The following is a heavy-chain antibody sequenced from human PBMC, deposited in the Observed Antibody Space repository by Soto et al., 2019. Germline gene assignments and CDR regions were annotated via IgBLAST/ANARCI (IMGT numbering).Heavy chain of an antibody. D-gene: IGHD6-19*01. CDR2: ISDSGATT. CDR3: AKEDTSSGSLDY. V-gene: IGHV3-23*01. J-gene: IGHJ4*02. Sequence: PGGSLRLSCAASGFPFGENAMSWVRQAPGKGLEWVSGISDSGATTYYADSVRGRFTISRDNSKNTLYLQMKSLRAEDSASYYCAKEDTSSGSLDYWGQGALVTVS. CDR1: GFPFGENA.